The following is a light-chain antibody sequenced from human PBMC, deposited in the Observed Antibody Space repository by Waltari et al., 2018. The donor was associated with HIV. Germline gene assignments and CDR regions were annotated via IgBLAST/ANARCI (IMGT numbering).Light chain of an antibody. CDR3: QAWDSSIVV. Sequence: SYELTQPPSVSVSPGQTASIPCAGDKLGNKYTCCYQQKPGQSPVLVMYQDTKRPSGIPERFSGSNSGNTATLTISGTQAMDEADYYCQAWDSSIVVFGGGTHLTVL. J-gene: IGLJ2*01. CDR1: KLGNKY. V-gene: IGLV3-1*01. CDR2: QDT.